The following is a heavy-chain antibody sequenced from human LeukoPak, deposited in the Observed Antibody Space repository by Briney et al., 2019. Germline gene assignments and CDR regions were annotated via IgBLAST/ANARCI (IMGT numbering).Heavy chain of an antibody. CDR1: GGSFSGYY. CDR3: ARGLRFLPPRFDS. J-gene: IGHJ3*02. CDR2: INHSGST. Sequence: SETLSLTCAVYGGSFSGYYWSWIRQPPGKGLEWIGEINHSGSTNYNPSLKSRVTISVDTSKNPFSLKLSAVTAADTAAYSSARGLRFLPPRFDSWGQGTMVTVSS. V-gene: IGHV4-34*01. D-gene: IGHD2-21*01.